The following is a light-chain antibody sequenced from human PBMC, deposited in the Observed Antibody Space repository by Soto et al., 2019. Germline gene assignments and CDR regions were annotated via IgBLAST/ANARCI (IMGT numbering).Light chain of an antibody. Sequence: DIQMNQSPATLAASVGDRVSITCRASQGIDTCLAWYQQKPGKVPKHLLYNASSLQTEVPSRFSGSVSGTDFTIAISSLQTQDFGSFHCQQSVSSFSFGGGTPQLTFGGGTKVDIK. V-gene: IGKV1-39*01. CDR2: NAS. CDR1: QGIDTC. J-gene: IGKJ4*01. CDR3: QQSVSSFSFGGGTPQLT.